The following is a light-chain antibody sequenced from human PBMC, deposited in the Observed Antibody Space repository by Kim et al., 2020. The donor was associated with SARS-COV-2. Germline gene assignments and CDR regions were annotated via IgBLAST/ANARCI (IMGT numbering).Light chain of an antibody. CDR3: QHYNYWPYT. CDR1: QSVSSN. Sequence: EIVMTQSPATLSVSPGERATLSCRASQSVSSNLAWYQQKPGQAPRLLIYVASIRATGVPARFSGSGSGTEFTLTISSLQSEDFAVYYCQHYNYWPYTFGQGTKLEIK. CDR2: VAS. J-gene: IGKJ2*01. V-gene: IGKV3-15*01.